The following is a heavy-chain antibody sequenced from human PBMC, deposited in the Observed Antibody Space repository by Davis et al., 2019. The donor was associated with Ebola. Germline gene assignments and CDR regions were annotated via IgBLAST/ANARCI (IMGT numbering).Heavy chain of an antibody. J-gene: IGHJ5*01. CDR3: ARERRFSSWFDY. CDR1: GGSFSGYY. Sequence: PSETLSLTCAVYGGSFSGYYWSWVRLSPNKGLEWIGEINHSGATKYNPSLKSRVTMSVDTSKNQFSLKMSYVTAADTAIYYCARERRFSSWFDYWGQGTLVTVSS. V-gene: IGHV4-34*01. D-gene: IGHD6-13*01. CDR2: INHSGAT.